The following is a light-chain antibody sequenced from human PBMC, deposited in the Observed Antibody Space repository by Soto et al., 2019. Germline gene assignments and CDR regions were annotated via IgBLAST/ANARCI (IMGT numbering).Light chain of an antibody. V-gene: IGLV2-8*01. CDR2: EVS. CDR1: SSDVGVYNY. CDR3: SSYAGSNNVV. J-gene: IGLJ2*01. Sequence: QSALTQPPSASGSPGQSVTISCTGTSSDVGVYNYVSWYQQHPGNAPKLLIYEVSTRPSGVPVRFSGSKSGNTASLTVSGLQAEDQADFYCSSYAGSNNVVFGGGTKVTVL.